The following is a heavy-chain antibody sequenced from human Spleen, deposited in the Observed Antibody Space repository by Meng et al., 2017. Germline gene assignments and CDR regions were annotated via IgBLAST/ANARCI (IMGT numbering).Heavy chain of an antibody. D-gene: IGHD6-13*01. V-gene: IGHV1-2*06. CDR3: ARDEDISAAGKLFGDY. CDR1: GYTFTDYY. J-gene: IGHJ4*02. CDR2: ISPNSGGT. Sequence: ASVKVSCKASGYTFTDYYLHWVRQAPGQGLEWVGRISPNSGGTNYAQKFQGRVTMTRDTSISTAYLDLSRLRSDDTAMYYCARDEDISAAGKLFGDYWGQGTLVTVSS.